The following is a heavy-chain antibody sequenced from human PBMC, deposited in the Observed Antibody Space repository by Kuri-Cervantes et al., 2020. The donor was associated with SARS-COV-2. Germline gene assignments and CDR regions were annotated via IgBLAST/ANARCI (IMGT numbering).Heavy chain of an antibody. D-gene: IGHD1-26*01. CDR1: GYTFTGYY. Sequence: ASVKVSCKASGYTFTGYYMHWVRQAPGQGLEWMGWINPNSGGTNYAQKFQGWVTMTRDTSISTAYMELSRLRSDDTAVYYCARGGGVGATNDAFVIWGQGKTV. CDR3: ARGGGVGATNDAFVI. CDR2: INPNSGGT. V-gene: IGHV1-2*04. J-gene: IGHJ3*02.